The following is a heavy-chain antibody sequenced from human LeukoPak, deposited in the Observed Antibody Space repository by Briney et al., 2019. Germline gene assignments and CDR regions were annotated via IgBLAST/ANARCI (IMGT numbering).Heavy chain of an antibody. Sequence: PGGSLRLSCAASGFTFCSYAMHWVRQAPGKGLEWVAVISYDGSNKYYADSVKGRFTISRDNSKNTLYLQMNSLRAEDTAVYYCARDRPGVWGSYRLFQHWGQGTLVTVSS. CDR1: GFTFCSYA. CDR3: ARDRPGVWGSYRLFQH. J-gene: IGHJ1*01. CDR2: ISYDGSNK. D-gene: IGHD3-16*02. V-gene: IGHV3-30-3*01.